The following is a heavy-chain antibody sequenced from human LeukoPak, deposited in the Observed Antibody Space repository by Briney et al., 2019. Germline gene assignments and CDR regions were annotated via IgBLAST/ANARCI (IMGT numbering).Heavy chain of an antibody. J-gene: IGHJ4*02. Sequence: GGSLRLSCAASGFTFSSYAMSWVRQAPGKGLEWVSAISGSGGSTYHADSVKGRFTISRDNSKNTLYLQMNSLRAEDTAVYYCAKGPPRVDTAMCDYWGQGTLVTVSS. CDR3: AKGPPRVDTAMCDY. CDR1: GFTFSSYA. CDR2: ISGSGGST. D-gene: IGHD5-18*01. V-gene: IGHV3-23*01.